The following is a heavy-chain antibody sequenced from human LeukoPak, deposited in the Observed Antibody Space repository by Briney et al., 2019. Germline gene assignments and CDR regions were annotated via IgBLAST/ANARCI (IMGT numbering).Heavy chain of an antibody. D-gene: IGHD6-13*01. J-gene: IGHJ4*02. CDR3: ASSARSSWFS. CDR2: IYYSGST. Sequence: SETLSLTCTVSGGSISSYYWSWIRQPPGKGLEWIGYIYYSGSTNYNPSLKSRVTISVDTSKNQFSLKLSSVTAADTAMYYCASSARSSWFSWGQGTLVTVSS. CDR1: GGSISSYY. V-gene: IGHV4-59*01.